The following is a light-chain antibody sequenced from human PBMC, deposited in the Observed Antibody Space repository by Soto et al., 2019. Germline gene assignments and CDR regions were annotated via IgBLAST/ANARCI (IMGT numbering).Light chain of an antibody. CDR3: SSFTRSNSYV. CDR2: DVS. CDR1: SSDVGAYNY. Sequence: QSVLTQPASVSGSPGQSITIFCTGTSSDVGAYNYVSWYQQHPGKVPKLMIYDVSDRPSGVSNRFSGSKSGNTASLTISGLQAEDEADYYCSSFTRSNSYVFGTGTKVTVL. V-gene: IGLV2-14*03. J-gene: IGLJ1*01.